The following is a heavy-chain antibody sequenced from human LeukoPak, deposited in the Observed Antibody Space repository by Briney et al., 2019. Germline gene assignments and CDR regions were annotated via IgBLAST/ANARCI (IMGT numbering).Heavy chain of an antibody. CDR2: ISSSGSTI. J-gene: IGHJ4*02. V-gene: IGHV3-48*03. CDR3: ARDSSGWYELYYFDY. CDR1: GFTFSSYE. Sequence: GGSLRLSCAASGFTFSSYEMNWVRQAPGKGLEGVSYISSSGSTIYYADSVKGRFTISRDNAKNSLYLQMNSLRAEDTAVYHCARDSSGWYELYYFDYWGQGTLVTVSS. D-gene: IGHD6-19*01.